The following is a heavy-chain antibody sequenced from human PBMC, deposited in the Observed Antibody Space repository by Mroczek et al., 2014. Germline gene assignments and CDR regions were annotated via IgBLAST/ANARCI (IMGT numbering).Heavy chain of an antibody. CDR2: ISYDGSNK. V-gene: IGHV3-30-3*01. CDR1: GFTFSSYA. D-gene: IGHD2-2*01. J-gene: IGHJ1*01. Sequence: VQLVQSGGGVVQPGRSLRLSCAASGFTFSSYAMHWVRQAPGKGLEWVAVISYDGSNKYYADSVKGRFTISRDNSKNTLYLQMNSLRAEDTAVYYCARGGICSSTSCSGYFQHWGQGTLVTVSS. CDR3: ARGGICSSTSCSGYFQH.